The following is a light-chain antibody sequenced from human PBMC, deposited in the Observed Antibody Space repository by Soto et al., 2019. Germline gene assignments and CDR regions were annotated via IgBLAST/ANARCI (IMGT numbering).Light chain of an antibody. CDR1: QSINTK. CDR3: QQYGSSPT. CDR2: AAS. J-gene: IGKJ5*01. Sequence: EIVMTQSPATLSVSPGEGATFSCRASQSINTKIAWYQQKPGQAPRLLIYAASSRATGIPDRFSGSGSGADFTLTISRLEPEDFAVYYCQQYGSSPTFGQGTRLEIK. V-gene: IGKV3-20*01.